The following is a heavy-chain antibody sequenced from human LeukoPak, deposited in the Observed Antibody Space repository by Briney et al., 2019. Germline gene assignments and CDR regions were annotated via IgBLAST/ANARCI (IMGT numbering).Heavy chain of an antibody. V-gene: IGHV1-2*02. CDR3: AREVVGAADY. CDR2: INPNSGGT. D-gene: IGHD1-26*01. Sequence: ASVKVSCKASGYTFTGYDINWVRQAPGQGLEWMGWINPNSGGTNYAQKFQGRVTMTRDTSISTAYMELSRLRSDDTAVYYCAREVVGAADYWGQGTLVTVSS. J-gene: IGHJ4*02. CDR1: GYTFTGYD.